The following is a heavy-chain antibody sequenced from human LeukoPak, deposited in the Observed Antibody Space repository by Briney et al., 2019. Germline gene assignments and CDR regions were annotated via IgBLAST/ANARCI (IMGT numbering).Heavy chain of an antibody. CDR3: ARAPPKDNTMVRGVLDY. V-gene: IGHV4-39*07. D-gene: IGHD3-10*01. J-gene: IGHJ4*02. CDR2: IYHSGST. Sequence: SQTLSLTCTVSGGSISSGGYYWSWIRQPPGKGLEWIGSIYHSGSTYYNPSLKSRVTISVDTSKNQFSLKLSSVTAADTAVYYCARAPPKDNTMVRGVLDYWGQGTLVTVSS. CDR1: GGSISSGGYY.